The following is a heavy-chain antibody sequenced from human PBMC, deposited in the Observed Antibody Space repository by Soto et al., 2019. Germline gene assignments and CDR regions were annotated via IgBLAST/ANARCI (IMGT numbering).Heavy chain of an antibody. V-gene: IGHV3-23*01. CDR2: ISGSGGST. CDR3: SISLHCSGGSCYSGVDY. J-gene: IGHJ4*02. D-gene: IGHD2-15*01. Sequence: PGGSLRLSCAASGFTFSSYAMSWVRQAPGKGLEWVSAISGSGGSTYYADSVKGRFTISRDNSKNTLYLQMNSLRAEDTAVYYCSISLHCSGGSCYSGVDYWGQGTLVTVSS. CDR1: GFTFSSYA.